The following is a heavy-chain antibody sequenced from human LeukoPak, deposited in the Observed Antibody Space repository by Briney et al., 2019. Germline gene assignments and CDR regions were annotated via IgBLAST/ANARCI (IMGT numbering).Heavy chain of an antibody. CDR1: GFTFSSYA. D-gene: IGHD3-10*02. J-gene: IGHJ6*04. CDR3: AELGITMIGGV. Sequence: GGSLRLSCAASGFTFSSYAMSWVRQAPGKGLEWVSAISASGGSTFYADSVKGRITISRDNAKNSLYLQMNSLRAEDTAVYYCAELGITMIGGVWGKGTTVTISS. V-gene: IGHV3-23*01. CDR2: ISASGGST.